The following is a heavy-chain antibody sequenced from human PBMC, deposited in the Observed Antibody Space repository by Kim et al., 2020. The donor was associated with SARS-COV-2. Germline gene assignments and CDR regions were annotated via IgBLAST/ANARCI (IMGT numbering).Heavy chain of an antibody. Sequence: SETLSLTCTVSSDSISSYYWSWIRQRPGKGLEWLGYIYYSGSSDYNHSLKRRITITWDTYKNQVSLAVTSVSAADTAVYYCTRSEGRGSWHQFDYWGQGILVTVSS. CDR1: SDSISSYY. J-gene: IGHJ4*02. D-gene: IGHD6-13*01. CDR3: TRSEGRGSWHQFDY. V-gene: IGHV4-59*01. CDR2: IYYSGSS.